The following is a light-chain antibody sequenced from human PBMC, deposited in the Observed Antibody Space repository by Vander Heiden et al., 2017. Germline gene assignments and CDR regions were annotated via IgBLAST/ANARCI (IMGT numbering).Light chain of an antibody. J-gene: IGKJ1*01. CDR1: QSVSSN. CDR3: QQYNNWPPART. V-gene: IGKV3-15*01. Sequence: SQSVSSNLAWYQQKPGQAPRLLIYDASTRATGIPARFSGSGSGTEFTLTISSLQSEDFAVYYCQQYNNWPPARTFGQGTKVEIK. CDR2: DAS.